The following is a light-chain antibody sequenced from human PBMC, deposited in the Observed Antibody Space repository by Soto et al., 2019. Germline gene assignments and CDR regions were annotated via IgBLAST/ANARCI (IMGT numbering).Light chain of an antibody. V-gene: IGLV2-14*01. Sequence: QSALTQPVSVSGSPGQSITISCTGTSSDVGGYNYVSWYQQHPGKAPKLMIYEVSNRPSGVSNRFSGSKSGNTASLTISGLQAEDDADYYCSSYTSSSTLVFGTGTKVTV. CDR1: SSDVGGYNY. CDR2: EVS. CDR3: SSYTSSSTLV. J-gene: IGLJ1*01.